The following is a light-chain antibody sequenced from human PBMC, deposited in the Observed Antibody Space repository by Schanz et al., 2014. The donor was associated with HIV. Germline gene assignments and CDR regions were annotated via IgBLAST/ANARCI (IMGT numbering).Light chain of an antibody. J-gene: IGKJ1*01. CDR2: AAS. CDR1: QTISSS. CDR3: LQYHAYPWT. V-gene: IGKV1-9*01. Sequence: DIQLTQSPALLSASVGDRVTITCRASQTISSSLAWYQQRPGKAPKVLIYAASSLRRGAPSRFSGSGSGTEFTLTISSLQPDDYATYYCLQYHAYPWTFGQGTNVDVK.